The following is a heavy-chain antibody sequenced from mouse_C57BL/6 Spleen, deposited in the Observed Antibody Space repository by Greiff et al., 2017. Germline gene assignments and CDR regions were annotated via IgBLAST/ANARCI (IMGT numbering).Heavy chain of an antibody. V-gene: IGHV1-69*01. CDR3: ARGGPYYFDD. D-gene: IGHD3-3*01. J-gene: IGHJ2*01. CDR2: IDPSDSYT. CDR1: GYTFTSYW. Sequence: QVQLQQSGAELVMPGASVKLSCKASGYTFTSYWMHWVKQRPGQGLEWIGEIDPSDSYTNYNQKFKGKSTLTVDKSSSTAYMQLSSLTSEDSAVYYCARGGPYYFDDWGQGTTLTVSS.